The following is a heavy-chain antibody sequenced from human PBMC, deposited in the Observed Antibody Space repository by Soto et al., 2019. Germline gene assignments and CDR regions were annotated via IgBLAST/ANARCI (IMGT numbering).Heavy chain of an antibody. Sequence: QVQLVESGGGVVQPGRSLRLSCAASGFTFSSYAMHWVRQAPGKGLEWVAVISYDGSNKYYADSVKGRFTISRDNSKNTLYLQMNSLRAEDTAVDYCARARNGWYYDYWGQGTLVTVSS. D-gene: IGHD6-19*01. CDR2: ISYDGSNK. CDR1: GFTFSSYA. V-gene: IGHV3-30-3*01. CDR3: ARARNGWYYDY. J-gene: IGHJ4*02.